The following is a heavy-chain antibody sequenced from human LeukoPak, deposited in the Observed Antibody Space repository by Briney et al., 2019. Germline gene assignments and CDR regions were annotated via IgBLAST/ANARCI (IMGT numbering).Heavy chain of an antibody. CDR2: INPSGGST. CDR3: ASVLWAYYDSSGYELDY. J-gene: IGHJ4*02. CDR1: GYTFTSYY. V-gene: IGHV1-46*01. Sequence: ASVKVSCKASGYTFTSYYMHWVRQAPGQGLEWMGIINPSGGSTSYAQKFQGRVTMTRDTSTSTVYMELSSLRSEDTAVYYCASVLWAYYDSSGYELDYWGQGTLVTVSS. D-gene: IGHD3-22*01.